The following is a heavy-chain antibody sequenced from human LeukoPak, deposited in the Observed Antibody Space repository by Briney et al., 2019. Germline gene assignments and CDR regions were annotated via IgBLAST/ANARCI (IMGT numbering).Heavy chain of an antibody. Sequence: GRSLRLSCAASGFTLSSYGMHWVRQAPGKGLEWVAVISYDGSNKYYADSVKGRFTISRDNSKNTLYLQMNSLRAEDTAVYYCAKEDYYGSGSPPFDYWGQGTLVTVSS. CDR1: GFTLSSYG. V-gene: IGHV3-30*18. J-gene: IGHJ4*02. CDR2: ISYDGSNK. CDR3: AKEDYYGSGSPPFDY. D-gene: IGHD3-10*01.